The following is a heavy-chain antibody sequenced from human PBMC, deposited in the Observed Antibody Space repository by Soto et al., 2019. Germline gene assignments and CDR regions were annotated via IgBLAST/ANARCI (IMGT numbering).Heavy chain of an antibody. D-gene: IGHD3-10*01. CDR3: ARRPRFGAFDI. CDR2: IYYSGST. Sequence: SETLSLTCTVSGGSIISSSYYWGWIRQPPGKGLEWIGSIYYSGSTYYNPSLKSRVTISVDTSKNQFSLKLSSVTAADTAVYYCARRPRFGAFDIWGQGTMVTVS. V-gene: IGHV4-39*01. CDR1: GGSIISSSYY. J-gene: IGHJ3*02.